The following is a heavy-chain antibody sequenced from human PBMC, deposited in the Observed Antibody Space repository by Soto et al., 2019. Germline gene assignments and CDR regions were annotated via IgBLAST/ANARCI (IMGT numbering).Heavy chain of an antibody. D-gene: IGHD2-2*01. CDR2: IYGDGTT. CDR3: AKDISIVRARTDY. V-gene: IGHV3-23*01. Sequence: EVQLLESGGGLVQPGGSLRLSCAASGFTFSNSVMSWVRQAPGKGLEWVSAIYGDGTTYYADSVKGRFTISRDNSKNTVYLQMNSRRAEDTAVYYCAKDISIVRARTDYWGQGTLVTVSS. CDR1: GFTFSNSV. J-gene: IGHJ4*02.